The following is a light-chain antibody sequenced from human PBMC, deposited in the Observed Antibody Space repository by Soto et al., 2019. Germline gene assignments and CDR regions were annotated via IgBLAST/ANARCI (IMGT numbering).Light chain of an antibody. V-gene: IGLV2-14*01. Sequence: QSALTQPASVSGSPGQSITISCTGTSSDIGTYIYVSWYLQHPGIAPKLLIYEVGNRPSGVSNRFSGSKSGTTASLTISGLQAEDEADYYCSSYTSSNSVVFGGGTKVNVL. CDR1: SSDIGTYIY. CDR3: SSYTSSNSVV. J-gene: IGLJ2*01. CDR2: EVG.